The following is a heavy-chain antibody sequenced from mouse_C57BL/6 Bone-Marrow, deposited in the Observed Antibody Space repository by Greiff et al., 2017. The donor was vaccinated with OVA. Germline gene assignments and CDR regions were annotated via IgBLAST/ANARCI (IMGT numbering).Heavy chain of an antibody. CDR1: GFSLTSYA. J-gene: IGHJ1*03. V-gene: IGHV2-9-1*01. D-gene: IGHD1-1*01. CDR2: IWTGGGT. Sequence: VKLMESGPGLVAPSQSLSITCTVSGFSLTSYAISWVRQPPGKGLEWLGVIWTGGGTNYNSALKSRLSISKDNSKSQVFLKMNSLQTDDTARYYCARKSYYYGSSYEWYFDVWGTGTTVTVSS. CDR3: ARKSYYYGSSYEWYFDV.